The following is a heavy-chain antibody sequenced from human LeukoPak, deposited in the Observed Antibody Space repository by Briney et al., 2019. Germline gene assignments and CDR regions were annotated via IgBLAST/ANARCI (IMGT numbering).Heavy chain of an antibody. CDR1: GGTFSSYA. CDR3: ASLAVAGPWDY. V-gene: IGHV1-69*13. D-gene: IGHD6-19*01. CDR2: IIPIFGTA. Sequence: ASVKVSCKASGGTFSSYAISWVRQAPGQGLEWMGGIIPIFGTANYAQKFQGRVTITADESTSTAYMELSSLRSEDTAVYYCASLAVAGPWDYRGQGTLVTVSS. J-gene: IGHJ4*02.